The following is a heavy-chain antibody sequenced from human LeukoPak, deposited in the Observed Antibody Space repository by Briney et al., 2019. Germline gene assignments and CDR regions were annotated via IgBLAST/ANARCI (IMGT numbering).Heavy chain of an antibody. CDR1: GGSISSGDYF. D-gene: IGHD3-10*01. CDR3: ARVRRRGGIDY. V-gene: IGHV4-30-4*01. Sequence: SETLSLTCTVSGGSISSGDYFWTWVRQPPGKCLECIGYIYYTGSTYYTPSLKSRVTISVDTSNNQFSLKVTSVTAADTAVYYCARVRRRGGIDYWGQGTLVIVSS. CDR2: IYYTGST. J-gene: IGHJ4*02.